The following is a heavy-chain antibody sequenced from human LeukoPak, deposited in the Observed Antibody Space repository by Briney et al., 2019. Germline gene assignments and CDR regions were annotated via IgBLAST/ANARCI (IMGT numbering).Heavy chain of an antibody. CDR2: ISSSSSYI. V-gene: IGHV3-21*01. CDR3: AREADIVVVPASDV. CDR1: GFTFSSYS. J-gene: IGHJ6*04. D-gene: IGHD2-2*01. Sequence: PGGSLRLSCAASGFTFSSYSMNWVRQAPGKGLEWVSSISSSSSYIYYADSVKGRFTISRDNAKNSLYLQMNSLRAEDTAVYYCAREADIVVVPASDVWGIGTAVTVSS.